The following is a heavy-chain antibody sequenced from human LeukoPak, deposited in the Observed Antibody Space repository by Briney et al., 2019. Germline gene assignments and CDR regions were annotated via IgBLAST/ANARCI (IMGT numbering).Heavy chain of an antibody. Sequence: QPGGSLRLSCAASGFTFSRYGMHWVRQAPGKGLEWVAVISYDGSNKYYADSVKGRFTISRDNSKNTLYLQMNSLRAEDTAVYYCAKSAGTSSVRGYFDYWGQGTLVTVSS. CDR1: GFTFSRYG. CDR2: ISYDGSNK. J-gene: IGHJ4*02. CDR3: AKSAGTSSVRGYFDY. V-gene: IGHV3-30*18. D-gene: IGHD2-2*01.